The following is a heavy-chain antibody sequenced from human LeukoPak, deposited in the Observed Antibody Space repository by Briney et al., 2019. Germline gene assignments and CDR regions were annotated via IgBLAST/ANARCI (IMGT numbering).Heavy chain of an antibody. CDR1: GGSFSSYA. CDR3: AREPSPEVVPAATWFDP. Sequence: SVKVSCKASGGSFSSYAISGGRQAPGQGLEREGRIIPIFGIANYAQKFQGRVTITADKSTSTAYMELSSLRSEDTAVYYCAREPSPEVVPAATWFDPWGQGTLVTVSS. D-gene: IGHD2-2*01. J-gene: IGHJ5*02. V-gene: IGHV1-69*04. CDR2: IIPIFGIA.